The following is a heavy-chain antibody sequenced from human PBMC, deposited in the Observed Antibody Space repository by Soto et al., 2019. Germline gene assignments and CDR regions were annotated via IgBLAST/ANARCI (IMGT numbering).Heavy chain of an antibody. D-gene: IGHD3-10*01. Sequence: PSETLSLTCTVSGGSISSYYWSWIRQPPGKGLEWIGYIYYSGSTNYNPSLKSRVTISVDTSKNQFSLKLSSVTAADTAVYYCAREGDGGYYYGSGSYFGYYYMDVWGKGTTVTVSS. J-gene: IGHJ6*03. CDR2: IYYSGST. CDR3: AREGDGGYYYGSGSYFGYYYMDV. CDR1: GGSISSYY. V-gene: IGHV4-59*01.